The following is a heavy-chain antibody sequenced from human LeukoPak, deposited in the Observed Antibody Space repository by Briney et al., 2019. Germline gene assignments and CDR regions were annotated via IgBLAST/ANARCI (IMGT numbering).Heavy chain of an antibody. CDR1: GFTFSSYS. D-gene: IGHD3-10*01. Sequence: PGGSLRLSCAASGFTFSSYSMNWVRQAPGKGLEWVSSISSSSSYIYYADSVKGRFTISRDNAKNSLYLQMNSLRAEDTAVYYCAGGLLLWFGELSLLDAFDVWGQGTMVTVSS. V-gene: IGHV3-21*01. CDR2: ISSSSSYI. J-gene: IGHJ3*01. CDR3: AGGLLLWFGELSLLDAFDV.